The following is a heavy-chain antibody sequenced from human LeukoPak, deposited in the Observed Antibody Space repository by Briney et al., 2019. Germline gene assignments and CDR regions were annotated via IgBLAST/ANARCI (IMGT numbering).Heavy chain of an antibody. CDR2: MNPNSGNT. CDR1: GYTFTSYD. Sequence: ASVKVSCKASGYTFTSYDINWVRQATGQGLEWMGWMNPNSGNTGYAQKFQGRVTITRNTSISTAYMELSSLRSEDTAVYYCARDMTVPSLGYYYYYYMDVWGKGTTVTISS. CDR3: ARDMTVPSLGYYYYYYMDV. J-gene: IGHJ6*03. D-gene: IGHD4-17*01. V-gene: IGHV1-8*03.